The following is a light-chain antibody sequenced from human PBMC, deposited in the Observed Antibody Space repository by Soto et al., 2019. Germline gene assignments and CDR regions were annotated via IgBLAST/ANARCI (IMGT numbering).Light chain of an antibody. CDR2: AAS. J-gene: IGKJ4*01. CDR3: QHLNSYPLT. V-gene: IGKV1-9*01. Sequence: IQLTQSPSSLSASVGDRVTITCRASQGISNYLAWYQQKPEKAPKLLIYAASTLRSGVPSRFSGSESGTDFTLTISSLQPEDFASYYCQHLNSYPLTFGGGTKVEIK. CDR1: QGISNY.